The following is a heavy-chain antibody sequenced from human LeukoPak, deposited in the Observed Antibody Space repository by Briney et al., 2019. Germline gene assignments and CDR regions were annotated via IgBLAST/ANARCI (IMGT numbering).Heavy chain of an antibody. Sequence: SETLSLTCTVSGGSISSGDYYWSWIRQPPGKGLEWIGYIYYSGSTYYNPSLKSRVTISVDTSKNQFSLKLSFVTAADTAVYYCAREESGDYEFRYFDYWGQGTLVTVSS. V-gene: IGHV4-30-4*01. J-gene: IGHJ4*02. D-gene: IGHD4-17*01. CDR2: IYYSGST. CDR1: GGSISSGDYY. CDR3: AREESGDYEFRYFDY.